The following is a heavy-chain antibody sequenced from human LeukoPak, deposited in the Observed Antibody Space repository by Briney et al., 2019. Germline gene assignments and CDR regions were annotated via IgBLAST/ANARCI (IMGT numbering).Heavy chain of an antibody. J-gene: IGHJ6*03. CDR1: GGSFSGYY. V-gene: IGHV4-34*01. Sequence: SETLSLTCAVYGGSFSGYYWSWIRQPPGKGLEWTGEINHSGSTNYNPSLKSRVTISVDTSKNQFSLKLSSVTAADTAVYYCARLRTYYYYMDVWGKGTTVTISS. CDR2: INHSGST. CDR3: ARLRTYYYYMDV.